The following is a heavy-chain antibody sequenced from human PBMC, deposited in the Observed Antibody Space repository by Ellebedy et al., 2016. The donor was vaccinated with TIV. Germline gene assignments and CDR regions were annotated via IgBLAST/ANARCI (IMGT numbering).Heavy chain of an antibody. J-gene: IGHJ4*02. Sequence: GESLKISCAASGFTFNSHTLHWVRQAPGKGLEWVAVISYDGLNKYYADSVKGRFTISRDDSNNTLYLQMNSLTAEDTAVYYCARDPVPTSSVVARPYFDYWGQGSLVTVSS. CDR3: ARDPVPTSSVVARPYFDY. D-gene: IGHD6-6*01. CDR2: ISYDGLNK. V-gene: IGHV3-30-3*01. CDR1: GFTFNSHT.